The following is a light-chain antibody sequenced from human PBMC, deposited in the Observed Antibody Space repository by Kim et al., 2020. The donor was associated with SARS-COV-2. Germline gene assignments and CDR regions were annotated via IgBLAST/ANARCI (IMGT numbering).Light chain of an antibody. V-gene: IGLV1-47*01. CDR3: ATWNDHLSIWV. CDR1: GSGIAPHY. CDR2: AND. Sequence: SCSGIGSGIAPHYVFWYQQVPGAAPQLLIYANDQRPSGVPDRFSGSKSDTSASLAISGLRSDDEADYYCATWNDHLSIWVFGGGTQLTVL. J-gene: IGLJ3*02.